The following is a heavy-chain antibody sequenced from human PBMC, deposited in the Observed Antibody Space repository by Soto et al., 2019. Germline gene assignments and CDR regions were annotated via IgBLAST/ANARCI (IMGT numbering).Heavy chain of an antibody. Sequence: EVQLVESGGGLVQPGGSLRLSCAASGYTLSDSSMNWVRQAPGKGLEWVSYFGTSRKYIFYADSVRGRFTISRDYAKNSVYLHMNSLRDEDTAVYYCVRDHDWAFDIWGQGTLVTVSS. J-gene: IGHJ3*02. D-gene: IGHD3-9*01. CDR1: GYTLSDSS. CDR3: VRDHDWAFDI. V-gene: IGHV3-48*02. CDR2: FGTSRKYI.